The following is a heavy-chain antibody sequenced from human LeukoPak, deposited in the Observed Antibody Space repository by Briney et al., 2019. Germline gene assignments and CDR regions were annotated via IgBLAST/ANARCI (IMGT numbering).Heavy chain of an antibody. CDR2: IYTSGST. D-gene: IGHD4-23*01. CDR3: ARLQGKGYGGNPDY. Sequence: SETLSLTCTVSGGSISSGSYYWSWIRQPAGKGPEWIGRIYTSGSTNYNPSLKSRVTISVDTSKNQFSLKLSSVTAADTAVYYCARLQGKGYGGNPDYWGQGTLVTVSS. CDR1: GGSISSGSYY. V-gene: IGHV4-61*02. J-gene: IGHJ4*02.